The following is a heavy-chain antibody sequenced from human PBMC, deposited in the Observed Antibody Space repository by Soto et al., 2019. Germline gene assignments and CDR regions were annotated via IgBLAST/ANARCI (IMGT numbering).Heavy chain of an antibody. Sequence: GESLKISCKGSGYSFTSYWIGWVRQMPGKGLEWMGIIYPGDSDTRYSPSFQGQVTISAAQSISTAYLQWSSLKASDTAMYYCAGESGYSSSCYAFDIWGQGTMVTVSS. D-gene: IGHD6-13*01. CDR2: IYPGDSDT. V-gene: IGHV5-51*01. CDR1: GYSFTSYW. CDR3: AGESGYSSSCYAFDI. J-gene: IGHJ3*02.